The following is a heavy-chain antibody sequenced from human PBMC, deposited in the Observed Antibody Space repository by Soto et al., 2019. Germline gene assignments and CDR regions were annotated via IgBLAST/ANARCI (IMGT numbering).Heavy chain of an antibody. D-gene: IGHD2-8*01. Sequence: QGQLVQSGPEAKKPGASVKVSCKASGYTFSRHGISWVRQAPGQGLEWMEWISGYNGDTKYAQKVQGRVTMTIDTSTYTAYMELRSLTSDDTAIYYCAKNGQPPYYYYGMDVWGQGTTVTVSS. CDR2: ISGYNGDT. V-gene: IGHV1-18*01. J-gene: IGHJ6*02. CDR1: GYTFSRHG. CDR3: AKNGQPPYYYYGMDV.